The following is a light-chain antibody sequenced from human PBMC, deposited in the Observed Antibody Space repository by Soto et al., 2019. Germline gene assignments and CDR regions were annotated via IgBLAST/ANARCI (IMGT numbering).Light chain of an antibody. CDR2: SAS. CDR3: QQADTFPIT. Sequence: DIQMTQSPSSVSASVGDRVTITCQASQGISRSLAWYQQKPGKAPKLLIDSASSLQSGVPSRFSGSGFGTDFTLTISSLQPEDFATYYCQQADTFPITFGQGTRLEI. V-gene: IGKV1D-12*01. J-gene: IGKJ5*01. CDR1: QGISRS.